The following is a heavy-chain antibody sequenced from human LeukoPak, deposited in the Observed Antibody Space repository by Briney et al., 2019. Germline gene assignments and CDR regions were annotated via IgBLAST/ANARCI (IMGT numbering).Heavy chain of an antibody. D-gene: IGHD3-22*01. Sequence: GGSLRLSCAASGFTVSSNYMSWVRQAPGKGLEWVSIIYSGGSTYYADSVKGRFTISRDNSKNTLYLQMNSLRAEDTAVYYCARTYYYDSSGYYPGVDWFDPWGQGTLVTVSS. V-gene: IGHV3-66*01. J-gene: IGHJ5*02. CDR2: IYSGGST. CDR3: ARTYYYDSSGYYPGVDWFDP. CDR1: GFTVSSNY.